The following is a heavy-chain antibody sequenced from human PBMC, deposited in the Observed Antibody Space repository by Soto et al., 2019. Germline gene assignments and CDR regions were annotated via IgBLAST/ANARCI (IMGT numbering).Heavy chain of an antibody. D-gene: IGHD2-21*02. V-gene: IGHV3-30-3*02. CDR2: ISYDGNRI. CDR1: GFTFSSYS. J-gene: IGHJ5*02. CDR3: ARGLVVTAKGWFDL. Sequence: QVQLVESGGGVVQRGGSLRLSCAASGFTFSSYSMNWVRQSPVKGLEWVAVISYDGNRIYYADSVKGRFTISRDNAKNTMFLQMSGLRPEDTAVYKWARGLVVTAKGWFDLWGQGTQVTVSS.